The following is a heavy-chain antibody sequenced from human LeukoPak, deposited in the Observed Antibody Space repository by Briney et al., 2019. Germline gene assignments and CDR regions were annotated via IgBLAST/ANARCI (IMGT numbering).Heavy chain of an antibody. CDR3: ARDPYYYGSGRYYYGMDV. J-gene: IGHJ6*04. CDR2: ISSSSSYT. CDR1: GFTFSDYY. Sequence: PGGSLRLSCAASGFTFSDYYMSWIRHAPGKGLEWVSYISSSSSYTNYADSVKGRFTISRDNAKNSLYLQMNSLRAEDTAVYYCARDPYYYGSGRYYYGMDVWGKGTTVTVSS. D-gene: IGHD3-10*01. V-gene: IGHV3-11*06.